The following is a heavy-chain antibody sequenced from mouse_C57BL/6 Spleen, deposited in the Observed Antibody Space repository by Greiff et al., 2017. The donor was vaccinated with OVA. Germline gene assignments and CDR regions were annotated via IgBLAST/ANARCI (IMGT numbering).Heavy chain of an antibody. Sequence: VQLQQSGPELVKPGASVKISCKASGYAFSSSWMNWVKQRPGKGLEWIGRIYPGDGDTNYNGKFKGKATLTADKSSSTAYMQLSSLTSEDSAVYFCARDYYGSSDWYFDVWGTGTRSPSPQ. CDR3: ARDYYGSSDWYFDV. D-gene: IGHD1-1*01. CDR1: GYAFSSSW. CDR2: IYPGDGDT. V-gene: IGHV1-82*01. J-gene: IGHJ1*03.